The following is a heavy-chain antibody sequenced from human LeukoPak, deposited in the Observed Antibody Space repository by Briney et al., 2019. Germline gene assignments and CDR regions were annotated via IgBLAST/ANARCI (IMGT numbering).Heavy chain of an antibody. V-gene: IGHV3-48*03. J-gene: IGHJ6*04. D-gene: IGHD3-10*02. CDR3: AELGITMIGGV. Sequence: GGTLRLSCAASGFTFSSYEMNWVRQAPGKGLEWVSYISSSGSTIYYADSAKGRFTISRDNAKNSLYLQMNSLRAEDTAVYYCAELGITMIGGVWGKGTTVTISS. CDR2: ISSSGSTI. CDR1: GFTFSSYE.